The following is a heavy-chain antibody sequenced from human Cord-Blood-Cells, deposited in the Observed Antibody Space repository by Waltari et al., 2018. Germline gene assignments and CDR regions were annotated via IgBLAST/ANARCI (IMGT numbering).Heavy chain of an antibody. Sequence: QVQLVESGGGVVQPGRSLRLSCAASGFTFSSYGMHWVSQAPGKGVEWVAVIWYDGSNKYYADSVKGRFTISRDNSKNTLYLQMNSLRAEDTAVYYCARESPGWGGLDYWGQGTLVTVSS. CDR1: GFTFSSYG. D-gene: IGHD7-27*01. J-gene: IGHJ4*02. V-gene: IGHV3-33*01. CDR2: IWYDGSNK. CDR3: ARESPGWGGLDY.